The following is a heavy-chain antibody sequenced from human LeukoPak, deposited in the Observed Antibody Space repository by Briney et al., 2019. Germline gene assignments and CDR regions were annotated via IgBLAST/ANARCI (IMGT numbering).Heavy chain of an antibody. J-gene: IGHJ4*02. CDR3: ARRRYNWNAIDY. CDR1: GFTFSDYY. CDR2: ISSSGSTI. Sequence: GGSLRLSCAASGFTFSDYYMSWIRQAPGKGLEWVSYISSSGSTIYYADSVRGRFTISRDNAKNSLYLQMNSLRAEDTAVYYCARRRYNWNAIDYWGQGTLVTVSS. D-gene: IGHD1-20*01. V-gene: IGHV3-11*01.